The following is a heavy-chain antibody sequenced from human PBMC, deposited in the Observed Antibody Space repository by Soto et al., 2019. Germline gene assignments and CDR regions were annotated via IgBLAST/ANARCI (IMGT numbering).Heavy chain of an antibody. CDR2: IYYSGST. D-gene: IGHD2-15*01. CDR3: ARHSLGCSGGRCPLDY. Sequence: PSETLSLTCTVSGGSISSYYWSWIRQPPGKGLEWIGYIYYSGSTNYNPSLKSRVTISVDTSKNQFSLKLSSVTAADTAVYYCARHSLGCSGGRCPLDYWGQGTLVTVSS. V-gene: IGHV4-59*08. CDR1: GGSISSYY. J-gene: IGHJ4*02.